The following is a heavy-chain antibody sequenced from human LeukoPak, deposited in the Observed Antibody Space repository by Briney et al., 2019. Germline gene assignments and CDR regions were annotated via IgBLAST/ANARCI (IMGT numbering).Heavy chain of an antibody. CDR2: IYYSGST. CDR1: GYSISSGYY. V-gene: IGHV4-38-2*02. D-gene: IGHD5-24*01. Sequence: SETLSLTCTVSGYSISSGYYWGWIRQPPGKGLEWIGSIYYSGSTYYNPSLKSRVTISVDTSKNQFSLKLSSVTAADTAVYYCAREDGRDGYNYVAYWGREPWSPTPQ. J-gene: IGHJ4*02. CDR3: AREDGRDGYNYVAY.